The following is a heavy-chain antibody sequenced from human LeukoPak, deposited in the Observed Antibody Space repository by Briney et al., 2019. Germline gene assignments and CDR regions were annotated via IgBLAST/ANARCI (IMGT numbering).Heavy chain of an antibody. D-gene: IGHD5-12*01. CDR1: GFTFDDYA. Sequence: PGRSLRLSCAASGFTFDDYAMHWVRQAPGKGLEWVSGISWNSGSIGYADSVKGRFTISRDNAKNSLYLQMNSLRADDTAVYYCAKEPRENSGYYVSGWFDPWGQGTLVTVSS. CDR3: AKEPRENSGYYVSGWFDP. CDR2: ISWNSGSI. V-gene: IGHV3-9*01. J-gene: IGHJ5*02.